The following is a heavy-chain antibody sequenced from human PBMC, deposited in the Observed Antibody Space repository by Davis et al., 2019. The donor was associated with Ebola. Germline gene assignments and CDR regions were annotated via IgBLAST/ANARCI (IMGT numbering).Heavy chain of an antibody. CDR2: INPSGGST. CDR3: ARDPIVGATTGDY. CDR1: GYTFTSYY. V-gene: IGHV1-46*01. D-gene: IGHD1-26*01. J-gene: IGHJ4*02. Sequence: AASVKVSCKASGYTFTSYYMHWVRQAPGQGLEWMGIINPSGGSTSYAQKFQGRVTITADESTSTAYMELSSLRSEDTAVYYCARDPIVGATTGDYWGQGTLVTVSS.